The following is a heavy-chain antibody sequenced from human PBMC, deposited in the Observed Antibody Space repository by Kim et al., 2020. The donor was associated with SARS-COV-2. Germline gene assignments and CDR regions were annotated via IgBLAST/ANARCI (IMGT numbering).Heavy chain of an antibody. J-gene: IGHJ4*02. Sequence: SETLSLTCTVSGGSISSSSYYWGWIRQPPGKGLEWIGSIYYSGSTYYNPSLKSRVTISVDTSKNQFSLKLSSVTAADTAVYYCARQLTDYDFWSGYPSPYYFDYWGQGTLVTVSS. CDR3: ARQLTDYDFWSGYPSPYYFDY. CDR2: IYYSGST. D-gene: IGHD3-3*01. CDR1: GGSISSSSYY. V-gene: IGHV4-39*01.